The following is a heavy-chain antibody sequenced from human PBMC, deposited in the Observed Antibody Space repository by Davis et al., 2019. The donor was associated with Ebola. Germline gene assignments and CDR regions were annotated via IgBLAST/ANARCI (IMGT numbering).Heavy chain of an antibody. CDR2: ISGSGGST. J-gene: IGHJ4*02. Sequence: GESLKISCAASGFTFSSYAMSWVRQAPGKGLEWVSAISGSGGSTYYADSVKGRFTISRDNSKNTLYLQMNSLRAEDTAVYYCAKAQSVWATGHFDYWGQGTLVTVSS. D-gene: IGHD3-16*01. CDR1: GFTFSSYA. V-gene: IGHV3-23*01. CDR3: AKAQSVWATGHFDY.